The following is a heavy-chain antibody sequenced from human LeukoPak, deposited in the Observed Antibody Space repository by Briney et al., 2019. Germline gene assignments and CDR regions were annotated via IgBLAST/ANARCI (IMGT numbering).Heavy chain of an antibody. J-gene: IGHJ4*02. CDR2: ISGSGTRT. CDR1: GFTFSDYA. CDR3: AKEPQGGNYDSWRGYHLDH. Sequence: GGSRRLSCAASGFTFSDYAMSWVRQPPGKGLEWVSGISGSGTRTFYADSVKGRFTISRDNSKNTLYLQMNSLRAEDTAVYHCAKEPQGGNYDSWRGYHLDHWGQGTLVTVSS. D-gene: IGHD3-3*01. V-gene: IGHV3-23*01.